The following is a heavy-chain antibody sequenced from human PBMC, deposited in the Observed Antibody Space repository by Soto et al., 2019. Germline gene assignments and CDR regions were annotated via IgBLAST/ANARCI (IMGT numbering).Heavy chain of an antibody. CDR1: GITVSSSG. J-gene: IGHJ4*02. Sequence: QVQLVESGGGVVQPGRSLRLSCAASGITVSSSGIHWVRQAPGKGLEWVAVISYDGTNKYYADSVKGRFTISRDNSRNTLYLQMNSLRLEDTAVYYCAILGARGGFDYWGQGILVTVSS. V-gene: IGHV3-30*03. D-gene: IGHD1-26*01. CDR3: AILGARGGFDY. CDR2: ISYDGTNK.